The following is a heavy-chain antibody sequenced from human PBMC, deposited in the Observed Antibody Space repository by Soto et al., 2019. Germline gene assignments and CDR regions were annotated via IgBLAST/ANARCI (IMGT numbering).Heavy chain of an antibody. V-gene: IGHV3-48*02. CDR2: ISSSSSTI. CDR1: GFTFSSYS. D-gene: IGHD6-13*01. J-gene: IGHJ3*02. CDR3: AREYVRAAAGTPDAFDI. Sequence: GGSLRLSCAASGFTFSSYSMNWVRQAPGKGLEWVSYISSSSSTIYYADSVNGRFTISRDNAKNSLYLQMNSLRDEDTAVYYCAREYVRAAAGTPDAFDIWGQGTMVTVSS.